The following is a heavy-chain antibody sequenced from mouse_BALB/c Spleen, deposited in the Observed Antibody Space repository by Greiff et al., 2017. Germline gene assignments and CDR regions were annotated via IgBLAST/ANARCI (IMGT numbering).Heavy chain of an antibody. J-gene: IGHJ2*01. Sequence: EVKLMESGPELEKPGASVKISCKASGYSFTGYNMNWVKQSNGKSLEWIGNIDPYYGGTSYNQKFKGKATLTVDKSSSTAYMQLKSLTSEDSAVYYCARYGYGYDADVLFYFDYWGQGTTLTVSS. CDR3: ARYGYGYDADVLFYFDY. D-gene: IGHD2-2*01. V-gene: IGHV1-39*01. CDR2: IDPYYGGT. CDR1: GYSFTGYN.